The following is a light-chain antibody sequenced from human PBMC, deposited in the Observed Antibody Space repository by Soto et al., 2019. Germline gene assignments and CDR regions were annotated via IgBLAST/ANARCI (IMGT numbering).Light chain of an antibody. CDR3: QQSHSIPYI. V-gene: IGKV1-39*01. CDR2: AAS. Sequence: DIQMTQSPSSLSASVGDRVTITCRASQTISTYLNWYQQKPGKAPKLLIYAASSLQSGVPSRFSGSGSGTDFTLTISSLQPEDFATYFCQQSHSIPYIFGQGTKRQLK. J-gene: IGKJ2*01. CDR1: QTISTY.